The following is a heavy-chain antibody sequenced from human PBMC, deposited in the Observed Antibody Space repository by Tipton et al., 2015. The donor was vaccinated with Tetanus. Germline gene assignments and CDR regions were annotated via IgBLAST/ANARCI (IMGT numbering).Heavy chain of an antibody. CDR1: GFTFSDYA. Sequence: CAASGFTFSDYAMHWVRQASGKGLEWISFISSNGGTIHYADSVKGRFTISRDNGKNSLYLQTNSLRDDDTAVYYCARPSGFGRVVIIPDSFDVWGQGTMVAVSS. CDR3: ARPSGFGRVVIIPDSFDV. V-gene: IGHV3-48*02. D-gene: IGHD3-3*01. J-gene: IGHJ3*01. CDR2: ISSNGGTI.